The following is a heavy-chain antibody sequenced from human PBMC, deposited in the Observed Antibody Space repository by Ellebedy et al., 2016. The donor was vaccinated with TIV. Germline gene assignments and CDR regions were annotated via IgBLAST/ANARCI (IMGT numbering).Heavy chain of an antibody. V-gene: IGHV3-7*02. CDR2: IKQDGSEK. D-gene: IGHD4-17*01. J-gene: IGHJ2*01. Sequence: GESLKISCAASGFTFSSYWMSWVRQAPGKGLEWVANIKQDGSEKYYVDSVKGRFTISRDNAKNSLFLQMTSLRDEDTAVYYCARKVPAPTTVPPNWYFDLWGRGTLVTVSS. CDR1: GFTFSSYW. CDR3: ARKVPAPTTVPPNWYFDL.